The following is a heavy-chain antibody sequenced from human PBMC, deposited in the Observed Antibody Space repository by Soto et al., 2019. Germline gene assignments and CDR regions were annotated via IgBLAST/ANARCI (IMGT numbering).Heavy chain of an antibody. V-gene: IGHV3-66*01. CDR3: ARGMVRGVTYYYGMDV. CDR2: IYSGGST. D-gene: IGHD3-10*01. CDR1: GFTVSSNY. J-gene: IGHJ6*02. Sequence: EVQLVESGGGLVQPGGSLRLSCAASGFTVSSNYMSWDRQAPGKGLEWVSVIYSGGSTYYADSVKGRFTISRDNSKNTLYLQMNSLRAEDTAVYYCARGMVRGVTYYYGMDVWGQGTTVTVSS.